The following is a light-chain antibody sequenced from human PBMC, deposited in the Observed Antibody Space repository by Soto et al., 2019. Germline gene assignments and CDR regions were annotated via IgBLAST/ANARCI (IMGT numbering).Light chain of an antibody. V-gene: IGKV3-20*01. CDR2: GAS. CDR1: QSVSSSD. J-gene: IGKJ2*01. CDR3: RQYGSSPPMYT. Sequence: EIVLTQSPGTLSLSPGERATLSCRASQSVSSSDLAWHQQKPGQAPRLLIYGASSRATGVPDRFSGSGSGTDFTLTISRLKPEDFAVYYCRQYGSSPPMYTFGQGTKLEI.